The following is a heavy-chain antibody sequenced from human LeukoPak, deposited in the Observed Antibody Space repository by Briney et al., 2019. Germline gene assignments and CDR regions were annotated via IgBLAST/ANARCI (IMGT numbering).Heavy chain of an antibody. CDR1: GYTFTVYY. D-gene: IGHD6-13*01. CDR2: INPNSGGT. V-gene: IGHV1-2*02. J-gene: IGHJ4*02. CDR3: ARGLTYSSSWYGDY. Sequence: ASVKVSCKASGYTFTVYYMHWVRQAPGQGLGWMGWINPNSGGTNYAQKFQGRVTMTRDTTISTAYMELSRLRSDDTAVYYCARGLTYSSSWYGDYWGQGTLVTVSS.